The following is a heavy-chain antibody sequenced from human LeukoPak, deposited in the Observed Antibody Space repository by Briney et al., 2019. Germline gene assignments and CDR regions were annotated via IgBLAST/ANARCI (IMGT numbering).Heavy chain of an antibody. V-gene: IGHV3-23*01. D-gene: IGHD6-13*01. J-gene: IGHJ3*02. Sequence: PGRSLRLSCAASGFTFSSYAMSWVRQAPGKGLEWVSAISGSGGSTYYADSVKGRFTISRDNSKNTLYLQMNSLRAEDTAVYYCAKYSSSWDDAFDIWGQGTMVTVSS. CDR1: GFTFSSYA. CDR2: ISGSGGST. CDR3: AKYSSSWDDAFDI.